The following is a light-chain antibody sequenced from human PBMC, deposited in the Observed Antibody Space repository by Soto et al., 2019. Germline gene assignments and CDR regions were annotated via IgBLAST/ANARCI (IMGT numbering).Light chain of an antibody. V-gene: IGLV1-51*01. CDR3: GTWDNTLSAGV. J-gene: IGLJ3*02. CDR1: SSNIGKNY. Sequence: QSVLTQPPSVSAAPGQRVTISCSGSSSNIGKNYVSWYQQFPGTAPKLLICDDNKRPSGIPDRFSGSKSGTSATLVITGLQTGDEADYYCGTWDNTLSAGVFGGGTKLTVL. CDR2: DDN.